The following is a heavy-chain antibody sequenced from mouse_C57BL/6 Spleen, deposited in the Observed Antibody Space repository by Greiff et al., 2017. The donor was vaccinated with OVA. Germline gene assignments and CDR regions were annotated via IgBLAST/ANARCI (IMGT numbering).Heavy chain of an antibody. D-gene: IGHD4-1*01. CDR2: IYWDDDK. Sequence: QVTLKASGPGILQSSQTLSLTCSFSGFSLSTSGMGVSWIRQPSGKGLEWLAHIYWDDDKRYNPSLKRRLTISKDTARKQGLLKSTSVDTADTATYYCARKGTVNYFDYWGQGTTLTVSS. J-gene: IGHJ2*01. CDR1: GFSLSTSGMG. CDR3: ARKGTVNYFDY. V-gene: IGHV8-12*01.